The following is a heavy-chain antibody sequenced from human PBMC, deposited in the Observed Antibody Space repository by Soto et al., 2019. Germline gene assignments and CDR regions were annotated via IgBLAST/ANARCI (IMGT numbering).Heavy chain of an antibody. CDR2: ISSSGSTI. V-gene: IGHV3-48*03. J-gene: IGHJ6*02. D-gene: IGHD3-3*01. CDR1: GFTFSSYE. CDR3: ARAPYDFWSGYGYGMDV. Sequence: GGSLRLSCAASGFTFSSYEMNWVRHAPGKGLEWVSYISSSGSTIYYADSVKGRFTISRDNAKNSLYLQMNSLRAEDTAVYYCARAPYDFWSGYGYGMDVWGQGTTVTVSS.